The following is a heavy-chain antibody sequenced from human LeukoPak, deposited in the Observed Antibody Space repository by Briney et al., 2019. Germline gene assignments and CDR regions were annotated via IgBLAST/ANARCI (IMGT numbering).Heavy chain of an antibody. CDR2: ISYDGSNK. J-gene: IGHJ4*02. CDR3: AKVPIVVVPAAIEPPDY. CDR1: GFTFSSYG. Sequence: GGSLRLSCAASGFTFSSYGMHWVRQAPGKGLEGVAVISYDGSNKYYADSVKGRFTISRDNSKNTLYLQMNSLRAEDTAVYYCAKVPIVVVPAAIEPPDYWGQGTLVTVSS. D-gene: IGHD2-2*02. V-gene: IGHV3-30*18.